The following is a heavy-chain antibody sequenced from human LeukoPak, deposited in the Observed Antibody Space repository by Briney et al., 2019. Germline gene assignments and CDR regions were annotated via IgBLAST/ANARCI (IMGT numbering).Heavy chain of an antibody. V-gene: IGHV4-31*03. CDR3: ARDTIFGVVSN. D-gene: IGHD3-3*01. J-gene: IGHJ4*02. CDR2: IYYSGST. CDR1: GGSISSGGYY. Sequence: SETLSLTCTVSGGSISSGGYYWSWIRQHPGKGLEWIGYIYYSGSTYYNPSLKSRVTISVDTSKNQFSLKLSSVTAADTAVYYCARDTIFGVVSNWGQGTLVTVSS.